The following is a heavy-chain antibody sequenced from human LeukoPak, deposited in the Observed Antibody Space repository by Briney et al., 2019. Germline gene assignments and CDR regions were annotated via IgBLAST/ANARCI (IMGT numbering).Heavy chain of an antibody. CDR2: IYSGGTT. J-gene: IGHJ4*02. Sequence: GGSLRLSCAASGFTFSSYAMSWVRQAPGKGLEWVSVIYSGGTTYYADSVKGRFTISRDNSKNTLYLQMNSLRAEDTAVYYCARFYCSGGNCYLFDYWGQGTLVTVSS. V-gene: IGHV3-53*01. CDR3: ARFYCSGGNCYLFDY. CDR1: GFTFSSYA. D-gene: IGHD2-15*01.